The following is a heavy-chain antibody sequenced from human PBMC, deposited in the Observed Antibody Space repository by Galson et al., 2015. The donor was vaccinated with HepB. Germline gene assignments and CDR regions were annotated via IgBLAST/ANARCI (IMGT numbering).Heavy chain of an antibody. CDR2: IIPIFGTA. J-gene: IGHJ6*02. V-gene: IGHV1-69*06. D-gene: IGHD3-10*01. Sequence: SVKVSCKASGGTFSSYAISWVRQAPGQGLEWMGGIIPIFGTANYAQKFQGRVTITADKSTSTAYMELSSLRSEDTAVYYCAIPGSGSFQYYYYGMDVWGQGTTVTVSS. CDR1: GGTFSSYA. CDR3: AIPGSGSFQYYYYGMDV.